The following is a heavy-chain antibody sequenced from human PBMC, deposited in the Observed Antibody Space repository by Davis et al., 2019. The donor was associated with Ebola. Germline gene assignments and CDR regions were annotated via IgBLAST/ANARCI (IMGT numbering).Heavy chain of an antibody. D-gene: IGHD3-10*01. J-gene: IGHJ4*02. CDR1: EFTFSSYA. V-gene: IGHV3-33*08. CDR3: ATFRGVWFGELSPFRFDY. CDR2: ISNDGSNQ. Sequence: GESLKISCAPSEFTFSSYAMHWVRQAPGKGLEWVAVISNDGSNQYYADSVKGRFTISRDNSKNTLYLQMNSLRAEDTAVYYCATFRGVWFGELSPFRFDYWGQGTLVTVSS.